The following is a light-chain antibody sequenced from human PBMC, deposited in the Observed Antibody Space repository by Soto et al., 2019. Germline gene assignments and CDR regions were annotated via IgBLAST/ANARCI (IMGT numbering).Light chain of an antibody. J-gene: IGKJ5*01. CDR3: QQYGRSPIT. CDR1: QSVSSSY. V-gene: IGKV3-20*01. CDR2: GAS. Sequence: EIVLTQSPGTLSLSPGERATLSCRASQSVSSSYLAWYQQKPGQAPRFLMYGASSRPTGIPDRFSGSGSGTDFTLTISRLQPEDFAAYYCQQYGRSPITFGQGTRLEIK.